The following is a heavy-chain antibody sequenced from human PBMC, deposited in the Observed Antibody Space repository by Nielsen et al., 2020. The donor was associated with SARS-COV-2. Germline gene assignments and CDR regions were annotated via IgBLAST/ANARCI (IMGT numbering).Heavy chain of an antibody. CDR2: IWYDGSNK. D-gene: IGHD3-3*01. V-gene: IGHV3-33*01. Sequence: WIRQPPGKGLEWVAVIWYDGSNKYYADSVKGRFTISRDNSKNTLYLQMNSLRAEDTAVYYCARDYDFWSGGGYYYYGMDVWGQGTTVTVSS. CDR3: ARDYDFWSGGGYYYYGMDV. J-gene: IGHJ6*02.